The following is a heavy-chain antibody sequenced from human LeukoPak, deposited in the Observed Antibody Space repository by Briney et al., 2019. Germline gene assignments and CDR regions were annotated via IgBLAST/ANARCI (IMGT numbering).Heavy chain of an antibody. D-gene: IGHD6-13*01. CDR3: AKATMTIAAVPHNP. CDR2: MNPKSGNT. CDR1: GYTFTSYA. J-gene: IGHJ5*02. Sequence: ASVKVSCKASGYTFTSYAMHWVRQAPGQGLEWMGWMNPKSGNTGYAPKFQGRVTMTRNTSIDTAFMELKSLTFEDTAVYYCAKATMTIAAVPHNPWGQGTLVTVSS. V-gene: IGHV1-8*02.